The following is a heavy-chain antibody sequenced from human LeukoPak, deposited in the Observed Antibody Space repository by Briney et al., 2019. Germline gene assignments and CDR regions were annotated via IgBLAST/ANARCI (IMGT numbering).Heavy chain of an antibody. CDR1: GFTFSSYAM. CDR3: ARGSYGYDY. V-gene: IGHV4-4*02. Sequence: GSLRLSCAASGFTFSSYAMSWVRQPPGKGLEWIGEIYHSGSTNYNPSLKSRVTISVDKSKNQFSLKLSSVTAADTAVYYCARGSYGYDYWGQGTLVTVSS. D-gene: IGHD5-18*01. CDR2: IYHSGST. J-gene: IGHJ4*02.